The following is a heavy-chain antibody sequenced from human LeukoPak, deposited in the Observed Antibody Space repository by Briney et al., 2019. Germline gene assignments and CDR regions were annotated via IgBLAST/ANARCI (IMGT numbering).Heavy chain of an antibody. J-gene: IGHJ4*02. CDR2: IKQDGSET. Sequence: GGSLRLSCAASGFTFSSYWMSWVRHAPGKGLEWVANIKQDGSETNYVNSVKGRFTISRDNAKDSLFLQMNSLRAEDTAVYYCARDGWKSYDKDYWGQGTLVTVSS. CDR1: GFTFSSYW. D-gene: IGHD3-22*01. V-gene: IGHV3-7*01. CDR3: ARDGWKSYDKDY.